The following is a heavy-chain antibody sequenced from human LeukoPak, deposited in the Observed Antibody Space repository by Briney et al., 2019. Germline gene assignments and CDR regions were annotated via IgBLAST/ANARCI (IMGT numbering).Heavy chain of an antibody. CDR1: GFTFSDYY. CDR2: TANKVDIYTT. J-gene: IGHJ4*02. D-gene: IGHD2/OR15-2a*01. CDR3: TRSFYANDY. Sequence: GGSLRLSCAASGFTFSDYYMDWFRQAPGKGLEWVGRTANKVDIYTTGYAAPVKGRFTISRDDSENSVYLQMNSLKIEDTAVYYCTRSFYANDYWGQGTLVTVSS. V-gene: IGHV3-72*01.